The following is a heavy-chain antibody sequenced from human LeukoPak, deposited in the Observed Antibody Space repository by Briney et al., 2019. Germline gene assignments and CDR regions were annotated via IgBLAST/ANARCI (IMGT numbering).Heavy chain of an antibody. Sequence: GGSLRLSCTASGFSISGHWQTWVRQTPGKGLEWVAHINADGSETSYGGSVKGRFTISKDSVENSVTLQMNSLRVEDTGVYYCGRGHYGLDVWGQGATVTVSS. J-gene: IGHJ6*02. CDR1: GFSISGHW. V-gene: IGHV3-7*01. CDR3: GRGHYGLDV. CDR2: INADGSET.